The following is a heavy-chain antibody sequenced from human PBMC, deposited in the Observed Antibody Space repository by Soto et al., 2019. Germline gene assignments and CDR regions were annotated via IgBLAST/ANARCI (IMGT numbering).Heavy chain of an antibody. J-gene: IGHJ5*02. CDR1: GDRITSKG. V-gene: IGHV1-18*01. Sequence: GAPVKVTCKASGDRITSKGMSGVRQANGQGLEWMGWISAYNGNTNYAQKLQGRVTMTTDTSTSTAYMELRSLRSDDTAVFYCARERFDSSSCYFAWGQGTLVTFSS. CDR3: ARERFDSSSCYFA. CDR2: ISAYNGNT. D-gene: IGHD6-13*01.